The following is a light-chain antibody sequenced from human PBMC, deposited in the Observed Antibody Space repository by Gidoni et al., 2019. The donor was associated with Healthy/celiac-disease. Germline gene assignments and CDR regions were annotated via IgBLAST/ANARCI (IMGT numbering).Light chain of an antibody. V-gene: IGKV3-15*01. J-gene: IGKJ2*01. CDR3: QQYKNWPPYT. CDR2: GAS. CDR1: QSVSSN. Sequence: EIVMTQSPATLSVSPGERATLSCRASQSVSSNLAWYQQKPGQAPRLHIYGASTRATGIPARFSGSGSGTEFTITISSLQSEDFAVYYCQQYKNWPPYTFGQGTKLEIK.